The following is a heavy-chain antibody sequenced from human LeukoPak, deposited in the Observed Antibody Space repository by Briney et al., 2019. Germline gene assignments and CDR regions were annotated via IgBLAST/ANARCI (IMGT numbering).Heavy chain of an antibody. V-gene: IGHV4-59*12. Sequence: PSETLSLTCTVSGGSISSYYWSWIRQPPGKGLVWSGYIYYSGSTNYNPALTSRVTLSADTSKNQFSLKLSAVAAAGPAVFYCGRGGVVAHYIGYSGRGALVTVSS. D-gene: IGHD2-15*01. CDR1: GGSISSYY. J-gene: IGHJ4*02. CDR3: GRGGVVAHYIGY. CDR2: IYYSGST.